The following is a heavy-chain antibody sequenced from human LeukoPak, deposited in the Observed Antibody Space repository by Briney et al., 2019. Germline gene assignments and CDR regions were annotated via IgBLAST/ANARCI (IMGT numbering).Heavy chain of an antibody. CDR1: GYTFSDYY. CDR2: INPNSGGT. D-gene: IGHD2-2*01. V-gene: IGHV1-2*02. Sequence: GASVKVSCKAYGYTFSDYYIHWVRQAPGQGLEWMGWINPNSGGTNYAQRFQGRVTMTRDTSISTAYMELSRLRSDGTAVYYCARDFYCSSTSCYATGAYDFWGQGTMVTVSS. CDR3: ARDFYCSSTSCYATGAYDF. J-gene: IGHJ3*01.